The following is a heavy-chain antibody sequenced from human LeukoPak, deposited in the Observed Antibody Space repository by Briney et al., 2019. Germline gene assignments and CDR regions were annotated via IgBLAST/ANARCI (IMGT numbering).Heavy chain of an antibody. J-gene: IGHJ6*03. CDR1: GGSISSYY. Sequence: SETLSLTCTVSGGSISSYYWSWIRQPPGKGLEWIGYIYYSGSTNYNPSLKSRVTISVDTSKNQFSLKLSSVTAADTAVYYCPRALGYCSSTSCLYSYYYMDVWGK. V-gene: IGHV4-59*01. CDR2: IYYSGST. D-gene: IGHD2-2*01. CDR3: PRALGYCSSTSCLYSYYYMDV.